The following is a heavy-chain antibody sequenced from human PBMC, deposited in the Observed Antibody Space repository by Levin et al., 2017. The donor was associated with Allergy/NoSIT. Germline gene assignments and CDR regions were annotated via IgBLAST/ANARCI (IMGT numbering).Heavy chain of an antibody. CDR2: IYSGGIT. J-gene: IGHJ4*02. Sequence: ETLSLTCAASGFTVSSTYMSWVRQAPGKGLEWVSVIYSGGITYYTESVQGRFTISRDNLKNTLYLQVNSLRVEDTAVYYCARDSQGWGAFDYWGQGTLVTVSS. D-gene: IGHD3-16*01. V-gene: IGHV3-53*01. CDR3: ARDSQGWGAFDY. CDR1: GFTVSSTY.